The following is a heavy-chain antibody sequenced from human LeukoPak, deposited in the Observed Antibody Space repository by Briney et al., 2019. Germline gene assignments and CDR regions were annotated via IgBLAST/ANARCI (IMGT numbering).Heavy chain of an antibody. CDR2: IYTSGST. D-gene: IGHD6-19*01. V-gene: IGHV4-61*02. J-gene: IGHJ3*02. CDR3: ARLRQWLVRRAFDI. Sequence: SQTLSLTCTVSGGSISSGSYYWSWIRQPAGKGLEWIGRIYTSGSTNYNPSLKSRVTISVDTSKNQFSLKLSSVTAADTAVYYCARLRQWLVRRAFDIWGQGTMVTVSS. CDR1: GGSISSGSYY.